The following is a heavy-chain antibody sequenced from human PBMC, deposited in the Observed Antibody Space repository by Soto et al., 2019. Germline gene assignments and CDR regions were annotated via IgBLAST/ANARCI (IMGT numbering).Heavy chain of an antibody. CDR1: GYTFSDYY. J-gene: IGHJ6*02. CDR3: ARADDIVYASGPLRVMSGLDV. V-gene: IGHV1-46*01. D-gene: IGHD5-12*01. CDR2: INPSGGTS. Sequence: QALLVQSGAEVRKPGASVQVSCKASGYTFSDYYLHWVRQAPGQGLEWVGMINPSGGTSAFAEKFQDRGSMTPDTSMSTVYMVLTSLTSDDTAVYYCARADDIVYASGPLRVMSGLDVWGQGTTVIVSS.